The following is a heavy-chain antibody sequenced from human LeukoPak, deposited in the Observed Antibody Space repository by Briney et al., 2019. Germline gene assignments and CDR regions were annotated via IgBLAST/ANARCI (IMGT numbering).Heavy chain of an antibody. J-gene: IGHJ4*02. CDR2: INSDGSST. CDR1: GFTFSSYW. D-gene: IGHD5-18*01. CDR3: ARRGYSYGLDY. V-gene: IGHV3-74*01. Sequence: QSGGSLRLSCAASGFTFSSYWMHWVRQAPGKGLVWVSRINSDGSSTSYADSLKGRFTISRDNAKNTLYLQMNSLRAEDTAVYYCARRGYSYGLDYWGQGTLVTVSS.